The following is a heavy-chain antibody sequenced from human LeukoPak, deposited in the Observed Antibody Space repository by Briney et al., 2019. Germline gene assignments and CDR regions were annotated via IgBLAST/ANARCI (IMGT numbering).Heavy chain of an antibody. V-gene: IGHV3-7*01. J-gene: IGHJ4*02. CDR1: GFTFCSYW. CDR2: IKQDGSEK. Sequence: PGGSLRLSCAASGFTFCSYWMSWVRQAPGKGLEWVANIKQDGSEKYYVDSVKGRFTIARDNAKNSLYLQMTSLRAEDTAVYYCASPRGYGYYFDYWGQGTLVTVSS. CDR3: ASPRGYGYYFDY. D-gene: IGHD5-12*01.